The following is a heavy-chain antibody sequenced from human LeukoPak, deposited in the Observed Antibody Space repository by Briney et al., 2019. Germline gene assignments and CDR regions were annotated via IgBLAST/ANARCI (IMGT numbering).Heavy chain of an antibody. Sequence: ASVKVSCKASGYTFTGYYMHWVRQAPGQGLEWMGWINPNSGGTNYAQKFQGRVTMTRDTSISTAYMGLSRLTSDDTAVYYCAKGVHSYGNFDYWGQGTLVTVSS. J-gene: IGHJ4*02. V-gene: IGHV1-2*02. D-gene: IGHD5-18*01. CDR3: AKGVHSYGNFDY. CDR1: GYTFTGYY. CDR2: INPNSGGT.